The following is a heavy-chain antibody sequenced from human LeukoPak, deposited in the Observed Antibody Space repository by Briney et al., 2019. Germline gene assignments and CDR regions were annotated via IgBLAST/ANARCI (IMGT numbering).Heavy chain of an antibody. J-gene: IGHJ4*02. D-gene: IGHD3-22*01. CDR3: AREDSSGYYFDY. CDR1: GFTFSSYS. CDR2: ISSSSSTI. V-gene: IGHV3-48*02. Sequence: GGSLRLSCAASGFTFSSYSMNWVRQAPGKGLEWVSYISSSSSTIYYADSVKGRFTISRDNAKNSLYLQVNSLRDEDTAVYYCAREDSSGYYFDYCGQGTLVTVSS.